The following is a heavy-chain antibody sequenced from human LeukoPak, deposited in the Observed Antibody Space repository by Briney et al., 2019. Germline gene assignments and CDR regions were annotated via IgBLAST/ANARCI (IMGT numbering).Heavy chain of an antibody. J-gene: IGHJ5*02. V-gene: IGHV4-38-2*01. CDR2: IYHSGST. Sequence: SETLSLTCAVSGYSISSGYYWGWIRQPPGKGLEWIGSIYHSGSTYYNPSPKSRVTISVDTSKNQFSLKLSSVTAADTAVYYCARLEYQLLFNWFDPWGQGTLVTVSS. CDR3: ARLEYQLLFNWFDP. CDR1: GYSISSGYY. D-gene: IGHD2-2*01.